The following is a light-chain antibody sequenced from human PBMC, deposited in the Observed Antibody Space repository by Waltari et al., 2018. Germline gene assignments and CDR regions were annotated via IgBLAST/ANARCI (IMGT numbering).Light chain of an antibody. CDR2: GAS. CDR1: QSVSSN. J-gene: IGKJ1*01. CDR3: QQHNNWPPLT. V-gene: IGKV3-15*01. Sequence: EIVMTQSPATMSVSPGERATLSCRASQSVSSNLAWFQQKHGQAPRLLIYGASTRATGGPATFSGSGSATHFSPTIISLQPEDFAVYYCQQHNNWPPLTFGPGTKVEIK.